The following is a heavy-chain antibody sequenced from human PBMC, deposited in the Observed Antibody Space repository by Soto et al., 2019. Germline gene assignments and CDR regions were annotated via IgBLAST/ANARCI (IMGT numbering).Heavy chain of an antibody. CDR3: ARGRYGDY. CDR1: GYAFTTYG. J-gene: IGHJ4*02. V-gene: IGHV1-18*01. D-gene: IGHD1-1*01. CDR2: ISAHNGNT. Sequence: QVHLVQSGAEVKKPGASVKVSCKGSGYAFTTYGITWVRQAPGQGLEWMGWISAHNGNTNYAQKLQGRVTVTRDTSTITAYMKVRNLRSDDTAVYYCARGRYGDYWGQGALVTVSS.